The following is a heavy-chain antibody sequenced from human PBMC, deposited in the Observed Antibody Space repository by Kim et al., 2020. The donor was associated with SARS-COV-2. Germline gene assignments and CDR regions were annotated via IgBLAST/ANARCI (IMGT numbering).Heavy chain of an antibody. CDR2: IIPLFGTA. CDR1: GGSFSNYA. CDR3: ARDGIYGTTSPIDAFDI. V-gene: IGHV1-69*13. Sequence: SVKVSCKASGGSFSNYAISWVRQAPGQGLEWMGGIIPLFGTANYPQKFQGRVTVTVDESTRTTYMELSSLRSEDTAVYYCARDGIYGTTSPIDAFDIWGRGTLVTVSS. D-gene: IGHD1-20*01. J-gene: IGHJ3*02.